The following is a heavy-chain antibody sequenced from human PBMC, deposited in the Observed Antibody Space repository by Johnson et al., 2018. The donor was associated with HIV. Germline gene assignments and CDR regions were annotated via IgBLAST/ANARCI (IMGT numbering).Heavy chain of an antibody. D-gene: IGHD6-13*01. CDR3: ARGKGAAAGLDAFDI. J-gene: IGHJ3*02. CDR1: GFTFSSYG. V-gene: IGHV3-30*03. CDR2: ISNDGSNK. Sequence: QVQLVESGGGLVQPGGSLRLSCAGSGFTFSSYGMHWVRQAPGKGLEWVALISNDGSNKYYADSVKGRFTISRDNAKNSLYLEMNSLRVEDTALYYCARGKGAAAGLDAFDIWGQGTMVTVSS.